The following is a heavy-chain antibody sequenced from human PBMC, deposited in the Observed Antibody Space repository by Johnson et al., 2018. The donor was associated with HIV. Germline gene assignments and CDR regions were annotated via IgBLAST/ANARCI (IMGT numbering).Heavy chain of an antibody. CDR1: GFTFSQYW. J-gene: IGHJ3*01. CDR3: ARGGVYSSPHDAFDV. CDR2: IKEDGSEA. Sequence: VQLVESGGGLVQRGGSLRLSCAASGFTFSQYWMSWVRQAPGKGLEWLANIKEDGSEAYHLDSLRGRFPISRDHSKRSMYLKMDSRRAEDTAVYYCARGGVYSSPHDAFDVWGQGTMVTVSS. V-gene: IGHV3-7*05. D-gene: IGHD6-13*01.